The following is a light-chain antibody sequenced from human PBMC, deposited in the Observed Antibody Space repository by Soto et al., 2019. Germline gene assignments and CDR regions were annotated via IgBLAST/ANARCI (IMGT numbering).Light chain of an antibody. CDR3: QQYYNWPPMYT. CDR2: GAS. CDR1: QSVSTN. J-gene: IGKJ2*01. Sequence: EMVMTQSPATLSVSPGERATLSCRASQSVSTNLAWYQHKPGQPPRLLFYGASTRATGIPARFSGSASGTEFTLTSGSLQSEDFAVYYCQQYYNWPPMYTFGQGTKLEIK. V-gene: IGKV3-15*01.